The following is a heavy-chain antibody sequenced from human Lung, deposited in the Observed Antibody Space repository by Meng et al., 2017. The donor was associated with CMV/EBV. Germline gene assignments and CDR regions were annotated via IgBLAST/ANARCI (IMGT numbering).Heavy chain of an antibody. Sequence: SCAASGFTFSTYGMHWVRQAPGKGLGWVADIWNDGSKKYYADSVKGRFTISRDNSKNTLYLQMNSLRAEDTAVYYCAKDYDFWSAYPDYYGMDVXGQGTTVTVSS. CDR2: IWNDGSKK. D-gene: IGHD3-3*01. V-gene: IGHV3-33*06. CDR1: GFTFSTYG. CDR3: AKDYDFWSAYPDYYGMDV. J-gene: IGHJ6*02.